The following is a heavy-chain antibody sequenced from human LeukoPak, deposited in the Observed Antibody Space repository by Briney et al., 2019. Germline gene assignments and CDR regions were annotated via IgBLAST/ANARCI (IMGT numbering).Heavy chain of an antibody. Sequence: SETLSLTCTVSDYSISSGYYWGWIRQPPGKGLEWIGSIYHSGSTYYNPSLKSRVTVSVDTSKNQFSLKLSSVTAADTAVYFCARVEYSSGYYRYYFDYWGQGTLVTVSS. J-gene: IGHJ4*02. CDR2: IYHSGST. D-gene: IGHD6-19*01. CDR1: DYSISSGYY. CDR3: ARVEYSSGYYRYYFDY. V-gene: IGHV4-38-2*02.